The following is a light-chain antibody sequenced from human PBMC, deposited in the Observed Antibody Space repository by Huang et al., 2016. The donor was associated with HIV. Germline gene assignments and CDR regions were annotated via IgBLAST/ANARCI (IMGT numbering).Light chain of an antibody. J-gene: IGKJ5*01. CDR3: QQYNSWPPIT. CDR2: GAS. Sequence: EIVMTQPPATLSVSPGERATLSCRASQSINSHLAWYQQQPGQAPRLLLYGASTRATGVPARFSGSGSGTEFTLNISNLQSEDFAVYYCQQYNSWPPITFGQGTRLEI. CDR1: QSINSH. V-gene: IGKV3-15*01.